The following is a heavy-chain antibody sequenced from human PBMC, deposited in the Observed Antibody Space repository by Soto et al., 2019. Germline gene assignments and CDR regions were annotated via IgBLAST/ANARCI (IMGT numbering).Heavy chain of an antibody. CDR2: MSHSGGT. D-gene: IGHD1-1*01. V-gene: IGHV4-34*01. Sequence: QVQLQQWGAGLLKPSETLSLTCAVYGGFVSSGSYYWSWIRQPPGKGLEWIGEMSHSGGTHFNPSLNSRLTISVDTSKTQFSLKMSSVTAADTALYYCARVERGTATTVVDAFDIWGPETMVTVSA. CDR1: GGFVSSGSYY. J-gene: IGHJ3*02. CDR3: ARVERGTATTVVDAFDI.